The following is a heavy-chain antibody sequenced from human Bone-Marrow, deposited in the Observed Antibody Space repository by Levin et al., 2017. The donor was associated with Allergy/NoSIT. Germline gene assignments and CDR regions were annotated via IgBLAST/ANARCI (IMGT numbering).Heavy chain of an antibody. CDR3: TTDPSTTVAGLWAVAY. J-gene: IGHJ4*02. V-gene: IGHV3-15*01. CDR1: GFTVSHAW. Sequence: NSGGSLRLSCAASGFTVSHAWISWVRQAPGKGLEWVGRIKSKSAGETTNYAAPVKGRFTISRDDSEKTVSLQMNSLKTEDTGMYYCTTDPSTTVAGLWAVAYWGQGNRVTVSS. D-gene: IGHD1-1*01. CDR2: IKSKSAGETT.